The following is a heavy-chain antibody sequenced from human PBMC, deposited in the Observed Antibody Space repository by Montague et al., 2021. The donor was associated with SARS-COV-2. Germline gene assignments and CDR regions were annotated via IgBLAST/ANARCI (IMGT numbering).Heavy chain of an antibody. CDR2: IDWDDDK. D-gene: IGHD7-27*01. Sequence: PALVTPTQTLTLTCTFSGFSLSTSGVGVSWIRQPPGKALEWLARIDWDDDKYYSTSLKTRLTISKDTSKNQVVLTMTNMDPVDTATYYCARDWGCTHFDYWGQGTLVTVSS. V-gene: IGHV2-70*11. CDR1: GFSLSTSGVG. CDR3: ARDWGCTHFDY. J-gene: IGHJ4*02.